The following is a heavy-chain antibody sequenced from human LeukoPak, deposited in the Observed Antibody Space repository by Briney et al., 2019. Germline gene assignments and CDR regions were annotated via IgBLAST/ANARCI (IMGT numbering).Heavy chain of an antibody. J-gene: IGHJ6*02. CDR2: IYTSGST. CDR1: GGSISSYY. D-gene: IGHD6-19*01. V-gene: IGHV4-4*07. CDR3: ARVSSGWTISGYYYGMDV. Sequence: PSETLSLTCNVSGGSISSYYWSWIRQPAGKGLEWIGRIYTSGSTNYNPSLKSRVTMSVDTSKNQFSLKLSSVTAADTAVYYCARVSSGWTISGYYYGMDVWGQGTTVTVSS.